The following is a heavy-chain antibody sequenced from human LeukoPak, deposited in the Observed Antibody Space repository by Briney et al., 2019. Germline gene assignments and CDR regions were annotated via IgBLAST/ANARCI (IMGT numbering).Heavy chain of an antibody. D-gene: IGHD3-22*01. CDR3: ARRSGYYSGAFDI. Sequence: SETLSLTCTVSGGSISSSSYYWGWIRQPPGKGLEWIGSIYYSGFTYYKPSLKSRVTISVDTSKNQFSLELSSVTAADTAVYYCARRSGYYSGAFDIWGQGTMVTVSS. CDR1: GGSISSSSYY. V-gene: IGHV4-39*01. CDR2: IYYSGFT. J-gene: IGHJ3*02.